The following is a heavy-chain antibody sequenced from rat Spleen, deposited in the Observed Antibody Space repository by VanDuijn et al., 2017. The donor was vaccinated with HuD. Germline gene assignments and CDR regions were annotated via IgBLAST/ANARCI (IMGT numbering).Heavy chain of an antibody. CDR2: ISYDGSST. V-gene: IGHV5-29*01. J-gene: IGHJ4*01. CDR3: LKLGPYYVMDA. D-gene: IGHD1-7*01. CDR1: GFTFSDYY. Sequence: EVQLVESDGGLVQPGRSLKLSCAASGFTFSDYYMAWVRQAPTKGLEWVATISYDGSSTYYRDSVKGRFTISRDNAKSTLYLQMDSLRSEDTATYYCLKLGPYYVMDAWGQGASVTVSS.